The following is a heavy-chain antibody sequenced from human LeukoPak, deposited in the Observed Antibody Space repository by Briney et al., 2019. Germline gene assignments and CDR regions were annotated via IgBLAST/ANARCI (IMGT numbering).Heavy chain of an antibody. V-gene: IGHV4-39*01. CDR2: IYYSGST. D-gene: IGHD3-3*01. Sequence: SETLSLTCTVSGGSISSYYWGWIRQPPGKGLEWIGSIYYSGSTYYNPSLKSRVTISVDTSKNQFSLKLSSVTAADTAVYYCASKEAPDDFWSGYYRRYYYYMDVWGKGTTVTVSS. CDR1: GGSISSYY. J-gene: IGHJ6*03. CDR3: ASKEAPDDFWSGYYRRYYYYMDV.